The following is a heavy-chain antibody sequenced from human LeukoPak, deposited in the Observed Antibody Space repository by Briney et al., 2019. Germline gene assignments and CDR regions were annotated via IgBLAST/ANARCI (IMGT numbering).Heavy chain of an antibody. D-gene: IGHD3-10*01. CDR2: ISWNSGSI. CDR3: ARTYYYGSGSYYNPLDY. Sequence: GGSLRLSCAASGFTFDDYAMHWVRQAPGKGLEWVSGISWNSGSIGYADSVKGRFTISRDNAKNSLYLQMNSLRAEDTALYYCARTYYYGSGSYYNPLDYWGQGTLVTVSS. V-gene: IGHV3-9*01. J-gene: IGHJ4*02. CDR1: GFTFDDYA.